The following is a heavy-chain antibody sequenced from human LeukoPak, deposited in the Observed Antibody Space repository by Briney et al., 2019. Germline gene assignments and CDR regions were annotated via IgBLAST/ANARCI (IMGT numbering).Heavy chain of an antibody. J-gene: IGHJ4*02. CDR1: GGTFSSYA. Sequence: ASVKVSCKASGGTFSSYAISWVRQAPGQGLEWMGGIIPIFGTATYAQKFQGRVTITADESTSTAYMELSSLRSEDTAVYYCARDHWQGGDSSGLFDYWGQGTLVTVSS. CDR2: IIPIFGTA. CDR3: ARDHWQGGDSSGLFDY. V-gene: IGHV1-69*13. D-gene: IGHD3-22*01.